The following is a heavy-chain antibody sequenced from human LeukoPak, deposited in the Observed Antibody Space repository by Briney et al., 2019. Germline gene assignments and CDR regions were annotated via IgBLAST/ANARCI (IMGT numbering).Heavy chain of an antibody. CDR3: ARRRYCSSTSCLSRGAFDI. Sequence: SETLSLTCTVSGGSISSYYWSWIRQPPGKGLEWIGYIYYSGSTNYKPSLKSRVTISVDTSKNQFSLKLSSVTAADTAVYYCARRRYCSSTSCLSRGAFDIWGQGTMVTVSS. J-gene: IGHJ3*02. V-gene: IGHV4-59*01. CDR1: GGSISSYY. CDR2: IYYSGST. D-gene: IGHD2-2*01.